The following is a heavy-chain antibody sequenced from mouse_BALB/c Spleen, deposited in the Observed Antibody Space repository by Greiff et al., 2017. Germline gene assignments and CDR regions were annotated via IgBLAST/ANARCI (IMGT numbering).Heavy chain of an antibody. CDR1: GFSLTSYG. J-gene: IGHJ4*01. D-gene: IGHD3-3*01. Sequence: VQLQESGPGLVAPSQSLSITCTVSGFSLTSYGVHWVRQPPGKGLEWLGVIWAGGSTNYNSALMSRLSISKDNSKSQVFLKMNSLQTDDTAMYYCAKGDGGYAMDYWGQGTSVTVSS. V-gene: IGHV2-9*02. CDR2: IWAGGST. CDR3: AKGDGGYAMDY.